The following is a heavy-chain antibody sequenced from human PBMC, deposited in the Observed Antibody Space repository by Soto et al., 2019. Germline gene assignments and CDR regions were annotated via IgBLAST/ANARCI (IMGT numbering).Heavy chain of an antibody. D-gene: IGHD6-6*01. J-gene: IGHJ2*01. CDR1: GFTFSSYA. Sequence: GGSLRLSCAASGFTFSSYAMHWVRQAPGKGLEWVAVISYDGSNKYYADSVKGRFTISRDNSKNTLYLQMNSLRAEDTAVYYCARLNSSSSYWYFDLWGRGTLVTVSS. V-gene: IGHV3-30-3*01. CDR2: ISYDGSNK. CDR3: ARLNSSSSYWYFDL.